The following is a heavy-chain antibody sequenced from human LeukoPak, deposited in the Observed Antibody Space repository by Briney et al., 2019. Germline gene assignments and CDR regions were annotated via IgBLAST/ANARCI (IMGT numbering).Heavy chain of an antibody. CDR2: ISSSGSTI. Sequence: PGGSLRLSCTASGFTFSDYEMNWVRQATGKGLEWVAYISSSGSTIYYADSVKGRFTISRDNAKNSLYLQMNSLRAEDTAVYYCARDFRATPDYWGQGTLVTVSS. CDR3: ARDFRATPDY. CDR1: GFTFSDYE. J-gene: IGHJ4*02. V-gene: IGHV3-48*03. D-gene: IGHD3-10*01.